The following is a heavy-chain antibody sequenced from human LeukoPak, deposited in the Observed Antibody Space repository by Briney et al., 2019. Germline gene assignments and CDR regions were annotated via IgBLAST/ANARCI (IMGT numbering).Heavy chain of an antibody. CDR2: ISSSGSNI. CDR3: ARDRDYYDSSCYYYGGAFDI. J-gene: IGHJ3*02. D-gene: IGHD3-22*01. Sequence: GGSLRLSCAASGFTFSDYYMSWIRQAPGKGLEWVSYISSSGSNIYYADSVKGRFTISRDNAKNSLYLQMTSLRAEDTAVYYCARDRDYYDSSCYYYGGAFDIWGQGTMVTVSS. V-gene: IGHV3-11*01. CDR1: GFTFSDYY.